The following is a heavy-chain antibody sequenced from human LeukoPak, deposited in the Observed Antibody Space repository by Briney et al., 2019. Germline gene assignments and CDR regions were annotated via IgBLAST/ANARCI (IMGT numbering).Heavy chain of an antibody. CDR3: ARVIREEAVAGSDWCHP. J-gene: IGHJ5*02. V-gene: IGHV6-1*01. Sequence: SQTLSLTCAISGDSVSSNSAAWNWIGQSPSRGLEWLGRTYYRSKWYNDYAVSVKSRITINPDTSKNQFSLHLNSVTPEDTAVYYCARVIREEAVAGSDWCHPWGQGTLVTVSS. CDR1: GDSVSSNSAA. CDR2: TYYRSKWYN. D-gene: IGHD6-19*01.